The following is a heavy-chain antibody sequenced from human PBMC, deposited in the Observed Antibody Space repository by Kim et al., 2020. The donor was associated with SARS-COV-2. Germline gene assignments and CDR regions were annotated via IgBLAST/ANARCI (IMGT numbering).Heavy chain of an antibody. CDR2: ITSNGGST. CDR3: VRGSSIYYYDH. D-gene: IGHD6-6*01. J-gene: IGHJ4*02. Sequence: GGSLRLSCSASGFTLSTCAMHWVRQAPGKGLEYVSAITSNGGSTNYADSVKGRFTISRDNSKNMLYLQMNSLRAEDTAVYYCVRGSSIYYYDHWGQGTLVTVSS. CDR1: GFTLSTCA. V-gene: IGHV3-64D*06.